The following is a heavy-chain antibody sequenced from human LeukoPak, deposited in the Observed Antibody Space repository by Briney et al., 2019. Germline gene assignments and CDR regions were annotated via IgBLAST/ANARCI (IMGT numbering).Heavy chain of an antibody. J-gene: IGHJ5*02. Sequence: ASVKVSCKASGYTFTSYYMHWVRQAPGQGLEWMGIINPSGGSTSYAQKFQGRVTMTRDTSTSTVYMELSSLRSEDTAVYYCARTPSQTYYDSSGYHHWGQGTLVTVSS. CDR3: ARTPSQTYYDSSGYHH. V-gene: IGHV1-46*01. CDR2: INPSGGST. D-gene: IGHD3-22*01. CDR1: GYTFTSYY.